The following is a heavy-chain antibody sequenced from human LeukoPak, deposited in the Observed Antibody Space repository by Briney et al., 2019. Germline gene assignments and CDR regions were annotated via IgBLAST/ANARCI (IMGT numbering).Heavy chain of an antibody. J-gene: IGHJ6*03. V-gene: IGHV4-4*07. Sequence: SGTLSLTCTVSGGSISSYYWSWIRQPAGKGLEWIGRIYTSGSTNYNPSLKSRVTMSVDTSKNQFSLKLSSVTAADTAVYYCARSVEGYCSGGSCYSYYYYMDVWGKGTTVTVSS. CDR2: IYTSGST. D-gene: IGHD2-15*01. CDR1: GGSISSYY. CDR3: ARSVEGYCSGGSCYSYYYYMDV.